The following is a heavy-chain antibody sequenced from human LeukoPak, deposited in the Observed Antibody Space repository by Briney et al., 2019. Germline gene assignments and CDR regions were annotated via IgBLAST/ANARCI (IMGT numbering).Heavy chain of an antibody. V-gene: IGHV4-38-2*02. Sequence: SETLSLTCTVSGYSISSGYYWGWIRQPPGKGLEWIGSIYYSGSTYYNPSLKSRVTISVDTSKNQFSPRLSSVTAADTAVYYCARDLTSYYDSSGPTRGGWGQGTLVTVSS. D-gene: IGHD3-22*01. J-gene: IGHJ4*02. CDR1: GYSISSGYY. CDR3: ARDLTSYYDSSGPTRGG. CDR2: IYYSGST.